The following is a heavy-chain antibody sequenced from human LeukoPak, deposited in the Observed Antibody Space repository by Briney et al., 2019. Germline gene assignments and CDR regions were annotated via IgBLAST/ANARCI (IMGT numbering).Heavy chain of an antibody. CDR3: ALPGGYGAYWYFDL. J-gene: IGHJ2*01. CDR2: IYWDDDK. Sequence: SGPTLVKPTQTLTLTCTFSGFSLSTSGVGVGWIRQPPGKALEWLALIYWDDDKRYSPSLKSRLTITKDTSKNQVVLTMTNMDPVDTATYYCALPGGYGAYWYFDLWGRGTLVTVSS. D-gene: IGHD5-12*01. CDR1: GFSLSTSGVG. V-gene: IGHV2-5*02.